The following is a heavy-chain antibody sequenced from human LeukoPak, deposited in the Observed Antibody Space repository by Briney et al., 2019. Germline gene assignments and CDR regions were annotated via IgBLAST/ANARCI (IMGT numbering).Heavy chain of an antibody. CDR3: ARSGDPGPAYYDFWSGLYYFDY. V-gene: IGHV4-59*01. D-gene: IGHD3-3*01. J-gene: IGHJ4*02. CDR1: GGSISSYY. CDR2: IYYSGST. Sequence: PSETLSLTCTVSGGSISSYYWSWIRQPPGKGLEWIGYIYYSGSTNYNPSLKSRVTISVDTSKNQFSLKLSSVTAADTAVYYCARSGDPGPAYYDFWSGLYYFDYWGQGTLVTVSS.